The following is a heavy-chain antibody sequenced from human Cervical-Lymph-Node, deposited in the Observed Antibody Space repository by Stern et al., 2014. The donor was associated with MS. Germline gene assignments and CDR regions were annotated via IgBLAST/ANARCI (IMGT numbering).Heavy chain of an antibody. D-gene: IGHD1-1*01. V-gene: IGHV3-30*02. CDR3: AKKSVGTTGTTTAFDY. CDR1: GFTFSNYG. J-gene: IGHJ4*02. CDR2: ISYDADVK. Sequence: VQLVESGGGVVQPGTSLRLSCAVSGFTFSNYGMHWVRQAPGKGLEWVACISYDADVKFYADSVKGRFTISRDTPKNTMYLQLNSLKVEDTAVYFCAKKSVGTTGTTTAFDYWGQGTLVTVSS.